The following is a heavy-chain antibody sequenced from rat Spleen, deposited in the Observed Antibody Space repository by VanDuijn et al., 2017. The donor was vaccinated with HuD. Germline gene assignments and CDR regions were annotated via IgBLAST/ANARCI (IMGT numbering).Heavy chain of an antibody. J-gene: IGHJ2*01. Sequence: QVQLKESGPALVQPSQTLSLTCTVSGFSLISYSVNWVRQPPGKGLEWMGGIWGDGSTNYNSALKSRLSISRDTSKSQVFLKMNSLQTEDTATYYCGREGRTHYLDYWGQGVMVTVSS. CDR2: IWGDGST. D-gene: IGHD1-11*01. CDR1: GFSLISYS. V-gene: IGHV2-13*01. CDR3: GREGRTHYLDY.